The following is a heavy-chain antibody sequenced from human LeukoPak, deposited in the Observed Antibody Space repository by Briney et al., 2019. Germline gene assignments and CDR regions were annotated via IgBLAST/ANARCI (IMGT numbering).Heavy chain of an antibody. CDR1: GGSISSSSYY. J-gene: IGHJ6*03. Sequence: PSETLSLTCTVSGGSISSSSYYWGWIRQPPGKGLEWIGSIYYSGSTYYNPSLKSRVTISVDTSKNQFSLKLSSVTAADTAVYYCASGYSYGYYYYYYMDVWGKGTTVTISS. D-gene: IGHD5-18*01. CDR2: IYYSGST. CDR3: ASGYSYGYYYYYYMDV. V-gene: IGHV4-39*01.